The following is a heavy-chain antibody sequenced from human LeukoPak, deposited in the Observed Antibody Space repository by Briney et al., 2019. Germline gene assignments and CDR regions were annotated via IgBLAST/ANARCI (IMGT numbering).Heavy chain of an antibody. D-gene: IGHD3-22*01. CDR3: AKSVSYYDSSAYYYYFDY. CDR2: ISATGDRT. CDR1: GFTFSTYP. J-gene: IGHJ4*02. V-gene: IGHV3-23*01. Sequence: GGSLRLSCAASGFTFSTYPMTWVRQAPGKGLEWVSSISATGDRTYYADSVKGRFTISRGSSKNTLYVQMNSLRSEDTAVYYCAKSVSYYDSSAYYYYFDYWGQGTLVTVSS.